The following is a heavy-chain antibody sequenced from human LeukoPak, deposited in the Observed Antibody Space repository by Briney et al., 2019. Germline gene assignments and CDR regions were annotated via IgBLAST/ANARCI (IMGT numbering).Heavy chain of an antibody. Sequence: GGSLRLSCAASGSTFSSFSMNWVRQAPGKGLEWVSSISGSSIYMYYADLVKGRFTISRDNAKNSLYLQMNSLRAEDTAVYYCARADLRGVDYDFDYWGQGTLVTVSS. CDR3: ARADLRGVDYDFDY. CDR1: GSTFSSFS. D-gene: IGHD4-17*01. J-gene: IGHJ4*02. CDR2: ISGSSIYM. V-gene: IGHV3-21*01.